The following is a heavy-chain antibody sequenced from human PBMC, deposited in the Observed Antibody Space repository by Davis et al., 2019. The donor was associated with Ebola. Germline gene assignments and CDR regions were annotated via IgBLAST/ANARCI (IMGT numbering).Heavy chain of an antibody. CDR2: ISGSGGGT. V-gene: IGHV3-23*01. J-gene: IGHJ6*03. CDR1: GFSFSSFA. CDR3: AKLTHPVYYYMDV. D-gene: IGHD3-9*01. Sequence: GGSLRLSCAASGFSFSSFAMNWVRQAPGKGLEWVSVISGSGGGTYYGDSVKGRFTISRDNSKNTLYLEMNSLRAEDTAVYYCAKLTHPVYYYMDVWGKGTTVTVSS.